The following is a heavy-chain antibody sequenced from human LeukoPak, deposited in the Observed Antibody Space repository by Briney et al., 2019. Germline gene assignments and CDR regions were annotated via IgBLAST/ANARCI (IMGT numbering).Heavy chain of an antibody. CDR2: ISAYNGNT. V-gene: IGHV1-18*01. CDR1: GYTFTSYG. CDR3: ARARTGTHLSTFDY. D-gene: IGHD3-10*01. Sequence: GASVKVSCKASGYTFTSYGISWVRQAPGQGLEWMGWISAYNGNTNYAQKLQGRVTMTTDISTSTAYMELRSLRSDDTAVYYCARARTGTHLSTFDYWGQGTLVTVSS. J-gene: IGHJ4*02.